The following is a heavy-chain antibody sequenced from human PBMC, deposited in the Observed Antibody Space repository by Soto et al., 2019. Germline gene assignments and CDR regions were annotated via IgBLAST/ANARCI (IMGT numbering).Heavy chain of an antibody. J-gene: IGHJ6*02. V-gene: IGHV3-48*02. Sequence: GGSLRLSCAASGFTFSSYRMNWVRQARGKGLEGVSYISSSSSTIYYAETVRGRGTISRENANNSLDLQMHSLREEDTAVYYCARVVYLRIRYYGMDVRGHGTPLT. CDR3: ARVVYLRIRYYGMDV. CDR2: ISSSSSTI. CDR1: GFTFSSYR.